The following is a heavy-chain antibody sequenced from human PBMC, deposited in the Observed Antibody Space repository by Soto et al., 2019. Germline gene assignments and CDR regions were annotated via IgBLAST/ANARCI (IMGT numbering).Heavy chain of an antibody. CDR1: GFTFKTHA. J-gene: IGHJ6*02. D-gene: IGHD1-26*01. CDR2: IAYDGNEK. V-gene: IGHV3-30*18. CDR3: GKDVGDYVPYYYGVDV. Sequence: QVQLVESVGGVVQPGTSLRLSCAASGFTFKTHAMHWVRQAPGKGLEWMAVIAYDGNEKFYADSVKGRFTISRDNSKNALYLQINTLRNEDTAVYYCGKDVGDYVPYYYGVDVWGQGTTVTVSS.